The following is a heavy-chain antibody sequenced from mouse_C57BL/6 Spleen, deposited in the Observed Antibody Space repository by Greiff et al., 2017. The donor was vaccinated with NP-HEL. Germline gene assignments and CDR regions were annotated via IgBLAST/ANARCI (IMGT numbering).Heavy chain of an antibody. CDR2: IWSDGST. Sequence: VQRVESGPGLVAPSQCLSITCTVSGFSFTSYGVHWVRQPPGKGLEWLVVIWSDGSTTYNSALKSRMSISKDNSKSQAFLKMNSIQTDDTAMYYCARQRCLLGGYYAMDYWGQGTSVTVSS. D-gene: IGHD2-10*01. J-gene: IGHJ4*01. CDR3: ARQRCLLGGYYAMDY. CDR1: GFSFTSYG. V-gene: IGHV2-6-1*01.